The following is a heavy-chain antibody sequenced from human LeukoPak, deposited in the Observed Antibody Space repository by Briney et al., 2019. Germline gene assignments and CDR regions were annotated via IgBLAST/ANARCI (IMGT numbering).Heavy chain of an antibody. D-gene: IGHD3-10*01. J-gene: IGHJ6*02. Sequence: GALKLSCAASGFTFSGSAMHWVRQASGKGLEWVGRIRSKVNSYATAYAASVEGRFTISRDDSKNTAYLQMNSLNTEDTAVYYCTSSRGDYYYYGMDVLGQGTTVTVSS. CDR3: TSSRGDYYYYGMDV. CDR1: GFTFSGSA. CDR2: IRSKVNSYAT. V-gene: IGHV3-73*01.